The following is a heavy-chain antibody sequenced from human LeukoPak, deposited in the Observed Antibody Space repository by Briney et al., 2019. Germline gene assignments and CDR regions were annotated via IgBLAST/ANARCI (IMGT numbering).Heavy chain of an antibody. V-gene: IGHV3-33*01. CDR3: TRHSDPYCSRANCYVDNFYGLDV. Sequence: GGSLRLSCAASGFTFSSYGMHWVRQAPGKGLEWVAVIWYDGSNKYYADSVKGRFTISRDNSKNTLYLQMNSLKTEDTAVYYCTRHSDPYCSRANCYVDNFYGLDVWGQGTWVTVSS. J-gene: IGHJ6*02. D-gene: IGHD2-2*01. CDR1: GFTFSSYG. CDR2: IWYDGSNK.